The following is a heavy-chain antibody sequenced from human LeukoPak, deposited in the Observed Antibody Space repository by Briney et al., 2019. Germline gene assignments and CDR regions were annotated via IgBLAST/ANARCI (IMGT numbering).Heavy chain of an antibody. J-gene: IGHJ4*02. V-gene: IGHV4-30-2*01. CDR1: GGSISSGGYY. CDR3: ARVLSFATGNDF. Sequence: SQTLSLTCAVSGGSISSGGYYWSWIRQPPGKGLEWIGYIYHSGSTYYNPSLKSRLTISVDTSKNQYSLKLSSVTAADTAVYYCARVLSFATGNDFWGQGTLVTVSS. D-gene: IGHD2-15*01. CDR2: IYHSGST.